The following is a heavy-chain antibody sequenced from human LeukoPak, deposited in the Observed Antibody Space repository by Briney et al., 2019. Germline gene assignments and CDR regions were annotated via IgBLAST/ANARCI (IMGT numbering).Heavy chain of an antibody. CDR1: GGSISSGSYY. CDR3: AREGGYCSSTSCYSNWFDP. CDR2: IYTSGST. D-gene: IGHD2-2*01. V-gene: IGHV4-61*02. Sequence: SQTLSLTCTVSGGSISSGSYYWSWIRQPAGKGLEWIGRIYTSGSTNYNPSLKSRVTISVDTSKNQFSLKLSSVTAADTAVYYCAREGGYCSSTSCYSNWFDPWGQGTLVTVSS. J-gene: IGHJ5*02.